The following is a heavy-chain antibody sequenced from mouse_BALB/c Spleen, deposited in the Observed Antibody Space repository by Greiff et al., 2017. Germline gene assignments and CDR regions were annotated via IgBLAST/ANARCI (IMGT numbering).Heavy chain of an antibody. V-gene: IGHV5-12-2*01. J-gene: IGHJ2*01. D-gene: IGHD4-1*02. CDR2: ISNGGGST. Sequence: EVKLQESGGGLVQPGGSLKLSCAASGFTFSSYTMSWVRQTPEKRLEWVAYISNGGGSTYYPDTVKGRFTISRDNAKNTLYLQMSSLKSEDTAMYYCARQSPTGNFDYWGQGTTLTVSS. CDR3: ARQSPTGNFDY. CDR1: GFTFSSYT.